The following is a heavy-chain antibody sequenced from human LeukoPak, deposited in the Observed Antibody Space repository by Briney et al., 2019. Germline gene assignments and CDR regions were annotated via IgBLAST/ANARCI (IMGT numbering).Heavy chain of an antibody. CDR2: INPNNGGT. Sequence: ASVKVSCKASGYTFTDYYVHWVRQAPGQGFEWLGWINPNNGGTNYAPKFQGRVTITRDTSICTAYMQRSRLKSDDTAVYYCARGFKYQVLWVVWGQGTTVTVSS. CDR3: ARGFKYQVLWVV. J-gene: IGHJ6*02. D-gene: IGHD2-2*01. V-gene: IGHV1-2*02. CDR1: GYTFTDYY.